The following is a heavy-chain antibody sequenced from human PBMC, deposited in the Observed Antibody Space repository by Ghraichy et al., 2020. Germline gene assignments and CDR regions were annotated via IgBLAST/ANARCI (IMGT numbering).Heavy chain of an antibody. D-gene: IGHD3-3*01. Sequence: ASVKVSCKASGYTFTSYDINWVRQATGQGLEWMGWMNPNSGNTGYAQKFQGRVTMTRNTSISTAYMELSSLRSEDTAVYYCARNPRYDFWSGYYYRDWFDPWGQGTLVTVSS. J-gene: IGHJ5*02. V-gene: IGHV1-8*01. CDR2: MNPNSGNT. CDR3: ARNPRYDFWSGYYYRDWFDP. CDR1: GYTFTSYD.